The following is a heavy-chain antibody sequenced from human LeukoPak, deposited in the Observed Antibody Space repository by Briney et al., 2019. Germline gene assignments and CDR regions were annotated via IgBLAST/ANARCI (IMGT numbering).Heavy chain of an antibody. CDR1: GGSFSGYY. CDR2: INHSGST. Sequence: SETLSLTCGVYGGSFSGYYWSWIRQPPGKGLEWIGEINHSGSTNYNPSLKSRVTISVDTSKNQFSLKLSSVTAADTAVYYCAKESCSGGSCYIFDYWSQGTLVTVSS. V-gene: IGHV4-34*01. CDR3: AKESCSGGSCYIFDY. D-gene: IGHD2-15*01. J-gene: IGHJ4*02.